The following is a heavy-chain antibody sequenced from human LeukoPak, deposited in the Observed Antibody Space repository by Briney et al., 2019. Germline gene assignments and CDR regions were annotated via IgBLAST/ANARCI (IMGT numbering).Heavy chain of an antibody. Sequence: ASVKVSCKTSGYTFTSYGINWVRQAPGQGLEWMGWISAYNGNTNYAQMLQGRVTMTTDTSTSTAYMELRSLRSDDTAVFYCARGVPYYDSSGYPDYWGQGTLVTVSS. V-gene: IGHV1-18*01. CDR2: ISAYNGNT. CDR3: ARGVPYYDSSGYPDY. D-gene: IGHD3-22*01. CDR1: GYTFTSYG. J-gene: IGHJ4*02.